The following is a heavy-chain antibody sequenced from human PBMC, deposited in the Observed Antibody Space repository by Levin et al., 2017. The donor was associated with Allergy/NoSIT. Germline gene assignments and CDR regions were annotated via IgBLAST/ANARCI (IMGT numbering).Heavy chain of an antibody. D-gene: IGHD2-8*01. V-gene: IGHV4-61*01. J-gene: IGHJ2*01. CDR1: GGSVSSGSYY. CDR3: ARDYIVPDLGRAWYFDL. Sequence: SETLSLTCTVSGGSVSSGSYYWSWIRQPPGKGLEWIGYIYYSGSTNYNPSLKSRVTISVDTSKNQFSLKLSSVTAADTAVYYCARDYIVPDLGRAWYFDLWGRGTLVTVSS. CDR2: IYYSGST.